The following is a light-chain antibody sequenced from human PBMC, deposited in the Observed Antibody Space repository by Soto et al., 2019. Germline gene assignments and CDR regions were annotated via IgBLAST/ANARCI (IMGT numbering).Light chain of an antibody. CDR1: NVGRKS. Sequence: SYELTQPPSVSVAPGETARITCGGNNVGRKSVHWYQQKPGQAPVLVIYYDSDRPSGIPERFSGSNAGNTATLTITRVEDGDEADHYCQVWVGKSDHAVFGGGTTLTVL. J-gene: IGLJ2*01. V-gene: IGLV3-21*01. CDR2: YDS. CDR3: QVWVGKSDHAV.